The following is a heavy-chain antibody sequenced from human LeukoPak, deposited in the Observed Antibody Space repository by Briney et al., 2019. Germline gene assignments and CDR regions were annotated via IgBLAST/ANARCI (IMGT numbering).Heavy chain of an antibody. CDR2: ISSSGSTI. J-gene: IGHJ6*03. Sequence: GGSLRLSCAASGFTFSDYYMSWLRQAPGKGLEWVSYISSSGSTIYYADPVKGRFTISRDSAKNSLYLQMNSLRAEDTAVYYCARSAKGEYYMDVWGKGTTVTVSS. CDR1: GFTFSDYY. CDR3: ARSAKGEYYMDV. D-gene: IGHD6-25*01. V-gene: IGHV3-11*04.